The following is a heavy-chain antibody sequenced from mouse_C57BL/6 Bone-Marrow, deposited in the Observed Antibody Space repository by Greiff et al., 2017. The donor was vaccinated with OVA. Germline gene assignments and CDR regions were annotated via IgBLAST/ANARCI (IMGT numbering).Heavy chain of an antibody. CDR3: VRHGLLMDY. D-gene: IGHD2-10*01. V-gene: IGHV10-1*01. J-gene: IGHJ4*01. CDR2: IRSNSNNYAT. CDR1: GFSFNTYA. Sequence: EVQVVESGGGLVQPKGSLKLSCAASGFSFNTYAMNWVRQTPGKGLEWVGRIRSNSNNYATYYADSVKDRFTISRDDSERMLYLQMNNTKTEDAAMYYGVRHGLLMDYWGQGTSVTVSS.